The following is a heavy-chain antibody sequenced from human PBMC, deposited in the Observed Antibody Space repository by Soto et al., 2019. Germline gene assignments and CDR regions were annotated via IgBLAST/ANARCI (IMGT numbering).Heavy chain of an antibody. D-gene: IGHD2-2*01. CDR2: ISAYNGDT. V-gene: IGHV1-18*01. J-gene: IGHJ4*02. CDR1: GYTFTSYG. Sequence: QVQLVQSGAEVKEPGASVKISCKASGYTFTSYGISWVRQAPGQGLEWMSWISAYNGDTNYAQKVQGRVTMTTDTSTSTAFMELRSLRFDDTAVYYCVREPDGHIDFDYWGQGTLVTVSS. CDR3: VREPDGHIDFDY.